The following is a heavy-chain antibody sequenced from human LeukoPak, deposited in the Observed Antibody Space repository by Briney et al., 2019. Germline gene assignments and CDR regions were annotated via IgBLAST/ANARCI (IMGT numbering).Heavy chain of an antibody. V-gene: IGHV3-30*04. Sequence: GGSLRLSCAASGFTFSSYAMSWVRQAPGKGLEWVAVISYDGSNKYYADSVKGRFTISRDNSKNTLYLQMNSLRAEDTAVYYCARDYQRLLWFGDDISYYGMDVWGQGTTVTVSS. D-gene: IGHD3-10*01. CDR1: GFTFSSYA. CDR3: ARDYQRLLWFGDDISYYGMDV. J-gene: IGHJ6*02. CDR2: ISYDGSNK.